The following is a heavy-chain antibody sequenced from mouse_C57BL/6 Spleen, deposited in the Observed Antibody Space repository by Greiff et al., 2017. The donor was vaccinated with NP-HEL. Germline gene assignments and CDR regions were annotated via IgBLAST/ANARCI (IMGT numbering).Heavy chain of an antibody. J-gene: IGHJ3*01. CDR2: IYPSDSET. CDR1: GYTFTSYW. V-gene: IGHV1-61*01. Sequence: QVQLQQPGAELVRPGSSVKLSCKASGYTFTSYWMDWVKQRPGQGLEWIGNIYPSDSETHYNQKFKDKATLTVDKSSSTAYMQLSSLTSEDSAVYYCARGGLLQRFAYWGQGTLVTVSA. CDR3: ARGGLLQRFAY. D-gene: IGHD2-3*01.